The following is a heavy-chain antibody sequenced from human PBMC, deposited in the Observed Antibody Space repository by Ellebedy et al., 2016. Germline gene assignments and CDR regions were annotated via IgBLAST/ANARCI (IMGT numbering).Heavy chain of an antibody. Sequence: GESLKISXAASGFTFSSYWMHWVRQAPGKGLVWVSRINSDGSSTSYADSVKGRFTISRDNAKNTLYLQMNSLRAEDTAVYYCGLSSGYDWYFDYWGQGTLVTVSS. J-gene: IGHJ4*02. V-gene: IGHV3-74*01. CDR1: GFTFSSYW. CDR2: INSDGSST. D-gene: IGHD5-12*01. CDR3: GLSSGYDWYFDY.